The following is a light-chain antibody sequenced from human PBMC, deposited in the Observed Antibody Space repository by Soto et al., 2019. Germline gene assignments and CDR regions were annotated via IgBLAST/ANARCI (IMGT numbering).Light chain of an antibody. CDR1: QSVRTY. V-gene: IGKV3-11*01. J-gene: IGKJ4*01. CDR2: NAS. CDR3: HQRSNWPRT. Sequence: EIVVTQSPATLSLFPGERATLSCRASQSVRTYLAWYQQKPGQAPRLLISNASNRATGIPARFSGSGSGTDFTLTISSLEAEDFAVYYCHQRSNWPRTFGGGTKVDIK.